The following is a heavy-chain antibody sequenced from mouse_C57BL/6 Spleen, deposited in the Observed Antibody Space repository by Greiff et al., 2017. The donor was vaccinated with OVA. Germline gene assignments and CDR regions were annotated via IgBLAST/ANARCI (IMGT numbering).Heavy chain of an antibody. J-gene: IGHJ2*01. D-gene: IGHD1-1*01. CDR2: INPNNGGT. Sequence: EVQLQQSGPELVKPGASVKMSCKASGYTFTDYNMHWVKQSHGKSLEWIGYINPNNGGTSYNQKFKGKATLTVNKSSSTAYMELRSLTSEDSAVYYCARDYYGSSYPFDYWGQGTTLTVSS. V-gene: IGHV1-22*01. CDR1: GYTFTDYN. CDR3: ARDYYGSSYPFDY.